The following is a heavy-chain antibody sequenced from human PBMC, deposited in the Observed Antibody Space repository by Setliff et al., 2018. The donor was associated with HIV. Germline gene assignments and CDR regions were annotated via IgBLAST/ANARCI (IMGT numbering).Heavy chain of an antibody. Sequence: PSETLSLTCSVSGVSVIGYYWTWMRQPPGKGLEWIANVFYGGGTTHNYNPSLKSRATISIDASKNLLSLSLSSVTAADTAVYYCARLGIFGVVIEGVDYWGQGTLVTVSS. J-gene: IGHJ4*02. CDR1: GVSVIGYY. CDR3: ARLGIFGVVIEGVDY. D-gene: IGHD3-3*01. CDR2: VFYGGGTTH. V-gene: IGHV4-59*02.